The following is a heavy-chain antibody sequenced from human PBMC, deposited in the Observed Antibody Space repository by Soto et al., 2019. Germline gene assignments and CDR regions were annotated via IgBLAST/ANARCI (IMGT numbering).Heavy chain of an antibody. V-gene: IGHV3-30-3*01. CDR3: ARDPLWGTAMVLWYFDL. CDR1: GFPFNKYA. J-gene: IGHJ2*01. CDR2: ISYDGSNK. D-gene: IGHD5-18*01. Sequence: QVQLVESGGGVVQPGRSLGLSCAASGFPFNKYAMHWVRQAPGKGLEWVALISYDGSNKYYADSVKGRVTICRDNSKNTLYLQMNRLRAEDPAVYYCARDPLWGTAMVLWYFDLWGRGTLVTVSS.